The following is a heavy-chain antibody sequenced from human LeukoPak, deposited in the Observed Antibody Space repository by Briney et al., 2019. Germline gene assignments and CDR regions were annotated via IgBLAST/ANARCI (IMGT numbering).Heavy chain of an antibody. V-gene: IGHV3-15*01. CDR3: TTEAVVTSYFDY. Sequence: GGSLRLSCAASGFAFSDAWMSWVRQAPGKGLEWVGRVKRKTHGGTTQYGAPVKGRFAISRDDSKNTLYLQMNSLKTEDTGVYFCTTEAVVTSYFDYWGQGALVTVSS. D-gene: IGHD2-21*02. CDR1: GFAFSDAW. CDR2: VKRKTHGGTT. J-gene: IGHJ4*02.